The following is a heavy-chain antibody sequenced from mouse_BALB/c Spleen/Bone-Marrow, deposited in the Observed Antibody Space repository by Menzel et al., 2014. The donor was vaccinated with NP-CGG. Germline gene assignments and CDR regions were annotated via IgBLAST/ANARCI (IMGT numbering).Heavy chain of an antibody. CDR3: ARTGTKDYFDC. Sequence: VNVVESGPGLVSPSQSLSITCTVSGFSLTSYGVHWVRQPPGKGLEWLGVKWAGGTTSYNSALMSRLSISRDNSKSQVFLKMNSLQTDDTAIYYCARTGTKDYFDCWGQGTTLTVSS. D-gene: IGHD4-1*01. J-gene: IGHJ2*01. CDR1: GFSLTSYG. V-gene: IGHV2-9*02. CDR2: KWAGGTT.